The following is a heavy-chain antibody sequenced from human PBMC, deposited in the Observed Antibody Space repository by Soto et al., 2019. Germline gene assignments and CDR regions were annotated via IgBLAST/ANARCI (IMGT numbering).Heavy chain of an antibody. CDR3: ARERYYGMHV. V-gene: IGHV4-59*01. CDR2: IYYSGST. Sequence: SETLSLTCTVSGGSISSYYWSWIRQPPGKGLEWIGNIYYSGSTNYNPSLKSRVTISVDTSKNQFSLKLSSVTAADPAVYYCARERYYGMHVWGQGTTVTVSS. CDR1: GGSISSYY. J-gene: IGHJ6*02.